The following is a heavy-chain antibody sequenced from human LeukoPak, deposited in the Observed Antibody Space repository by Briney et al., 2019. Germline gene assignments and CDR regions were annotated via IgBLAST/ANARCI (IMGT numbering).Heavy chain of an antibody. Sequence: GASVRVSCKPSGYTFTGYYMHWVRQAPGQGLEWMGWIDPDSGGTNYAQKFQSRVTMSRDTSISTAYMEMSRLRSDDTAVYYCARPPGRDGYNRYDYWGQGTLVTVSS. CDR3: ARPPGRDGYNRYDY. CDR1: GYTFTGYY. V-gene: IGHV1-2*02. J-gene: IGHJ4*02. D-gene: IGHD5-12*01. CDR2: IDPDSGGT.